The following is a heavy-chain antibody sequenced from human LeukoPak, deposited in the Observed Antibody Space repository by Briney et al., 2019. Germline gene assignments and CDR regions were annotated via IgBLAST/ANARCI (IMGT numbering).Heavy chain of an antibody. J-gene: IGHJ6*02. Sequence: EASVKVSCKASGYPFSRYYIHWVRQAPGQGLEWLGIINPSGGSTAYAQRFRGRVTMTRDTSTSTVYMELTSLRSEDTAVYYCARDHNDILTGYYYYYTMDVWGQGTTVTVSS. CDR3: ARDHNDILTGYYYYYTMDV. V-gene: IGHV1-46*01. D-gene: IGHD3-9*01. CDR1: GYPFSRYY. CDR2: INPSGGST.